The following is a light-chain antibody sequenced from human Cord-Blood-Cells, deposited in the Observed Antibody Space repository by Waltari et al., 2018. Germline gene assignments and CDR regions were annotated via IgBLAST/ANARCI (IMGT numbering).Light chain of an antibody. CDR1: QSISSY. CDR3: QQSYSTPYT. J-gene: IGKJ2*01. Sequence: DIQMTQSPSSLSAFVGDRVTITCRASQSISSYLNWYPQKPGKAPKLLIYAASSLQSGVPSRFSGSGSGTDFTLTISSLQPEDFATYYCQQSYSTPYTFGQGTKLEIK. CDR2: AAS. V-gene: IGKV1-39*01.